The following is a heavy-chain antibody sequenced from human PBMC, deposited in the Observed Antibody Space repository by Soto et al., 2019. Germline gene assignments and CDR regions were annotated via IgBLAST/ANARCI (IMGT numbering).Heavy chain of an antibody. CDR2: IYYSGST. CDR1: GGSISSSSYY. Sequence: QLQLQESGPGLVKPSETLSLTCTVSGGSISSSSYYWGWIRQPPGKGLEWIGRIYYSGSTYYNPSLKSRVTISVDTSKNQFSLKLSSVTAADTAVYYCARQPNLRYFDWLFDYWGQGTLVTVSS. CDR3: ARQPNLRYFDWLFDY. V-gene: IGHV4-39*01. J-gene: IGHJ4*02. D-gene: IGHD3-9*01.